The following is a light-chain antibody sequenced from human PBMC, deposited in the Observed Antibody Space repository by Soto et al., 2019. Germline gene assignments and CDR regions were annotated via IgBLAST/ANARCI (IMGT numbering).Light chain of an antibody. J-gene: IGKJ1*01. CDR1: QSISSW. Sequence: DIQMTQSPSTLSASVGDRVTITCRASQSISSWLAWYQQKPGKAPKLLIYKASSLESGVPSRFSGSGSGTEFTLTISSLQPDDFATYYCQQYNSYSRTFGQGTNV. V-gene: IGKV1-5*03. CDR2: KAS. CDR3: QQYNSYSRT.